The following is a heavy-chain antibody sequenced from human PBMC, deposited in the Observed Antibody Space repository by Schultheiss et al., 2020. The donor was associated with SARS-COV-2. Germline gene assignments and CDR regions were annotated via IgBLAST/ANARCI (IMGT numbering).Heavy chain of an antibody. D-gene: IGHD5-12*01. J-gene: IGHJ4*02. CDR3: ARAQWLRGDFDY. V-gene: IGHV4-31*01. Sequence: SETLSLTCTVSGGSISSGGYYWSWIRQHPGKGLEWIGYIYYSGSTYYNPSLKSLVTISVDTSKNQFSLKLSSVTAADTAVYYCARAQWLRGDFDYWGQGTLVTVSS. CDR1: GGSISSGGYY. CDR2: IYYSGST.